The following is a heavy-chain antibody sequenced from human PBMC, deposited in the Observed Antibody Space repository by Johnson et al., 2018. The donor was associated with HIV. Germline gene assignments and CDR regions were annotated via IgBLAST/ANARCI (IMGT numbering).Heavy chain of an antibody. CDR3: AKVPDLLNWEANAFDI. D-gene: IGHD7-27*01. V-gene: IGHV3-9*01. CDR1: GFTFDDYA. Sequence: VESGGGLVQPGRSLRLSCAASGFTFDDYAMHWVLQAPGKGLEWVSGISWNSGSIGYADSVKGRFTISRDNAKNSLYLQMNSLRAEDTALYYCAKVPDLLNWEANAFDIWGQGTMVTVAS. J-gene: IGHJ3*02. CDR2: ISWNSGSI.